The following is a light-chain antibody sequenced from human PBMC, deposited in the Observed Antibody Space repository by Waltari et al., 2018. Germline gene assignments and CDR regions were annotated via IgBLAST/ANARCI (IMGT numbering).Light chain of an antibody. CDR3: QVWDTGSDHPVI. CDR1: TIGTKT. V-gene: IGLV3-21*02. J-gene: IGLJ2*01. Sequence: SYVLTQPPSVSVAPGQTARLTCGGDTIGTKTMPLYPQRPGPAPVLVVYDNSNRPSGIPGGFSGPNSGNTANLTLSRVEAGDEADFYCQVWDTGSDHPVIFGGGTKLTVL. CDR2: DNS.